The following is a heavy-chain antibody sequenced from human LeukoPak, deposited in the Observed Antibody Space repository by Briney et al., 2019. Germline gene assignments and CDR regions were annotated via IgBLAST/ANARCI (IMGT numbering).Heavy chain of an antibody. J-gene: IGHJ4*02. D-gene: IGHD6-19*01. Sequence: SETLSLTCTVSGGSMSPYHWGWIRQPPGKGLEWTGYIYYSGSTNYNPSLKSRVTISVDTSKNQFPLKLSSVTAADTAIYYCARAVSGRFDYWGQGTLVTVSS. CDR1: GGSMSPYH. V-gene: IGHV4-59*08. CDR2: IYYSGST. CDR3: ARAVSGRFDY.